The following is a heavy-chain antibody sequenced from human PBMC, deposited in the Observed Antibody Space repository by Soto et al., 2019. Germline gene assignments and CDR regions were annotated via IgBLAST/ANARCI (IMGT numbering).Heavy chain of an antibody. D-gene: IGHD6-6*01. V-gene: IGHV4-39*01. CDR1: GGSISSSNYY. Sequence: QLQLQESGPGLEKPSETLSLTCTVSGGSISSSNYYWGWIRQPPGKGLEWIGSVYYSGNTYYNPSHKSRVTMSVDTSKNQFSLKLSSVTAADPAVYYCARHSSSYYYMDVWGQGTTVTVSS. CDR2: VYYSGNT. CDR3: ARHSSSYYYMDV. J-gene: IGHJ6*03.